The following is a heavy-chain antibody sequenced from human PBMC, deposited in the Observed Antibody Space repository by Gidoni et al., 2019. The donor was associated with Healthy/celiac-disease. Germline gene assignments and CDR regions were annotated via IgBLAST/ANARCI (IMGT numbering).Heavy chain of an antibody. V-gene: IGHV4-39*01. CDR2: IYYSGST. CDR3: ARHPIRSEQWLVTPGWFDP. D-gene: IGHD6-19*01. CDR1: GGSISTRIYY. J-gene: IGHJ5*02. Sequence: QLQLQESGPGLVNPSETLSLTCTVSGGSISTRIYYWGWIRQPPGKGLEWIGSIYYSGSTYYNPSLKSRVTISVDTSKNQFSLKLSSVTAADTAVYYCARHPIRSEQWLVTPGWFDPWGQGTLVTVSS.